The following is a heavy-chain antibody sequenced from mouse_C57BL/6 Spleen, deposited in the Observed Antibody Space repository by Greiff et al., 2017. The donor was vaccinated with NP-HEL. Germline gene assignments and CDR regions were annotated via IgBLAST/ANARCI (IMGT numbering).Heavy chain of an antibody. CDR3: ARSLYDYDAMDY. CDR2: IYPRSGNT. D-gene: IGHD6-5*01. CDR1: GYTFTSYG. Sequence: VQLQQSGAELARPGASVKLSCKASGYTFTSYGISWVKQRTGQGLEWIGEIYPRSGNTYYNEKFKGKATLTAAKASSTAYMELRSLTSEDSAVYFWARSLYDYDAMDYWGQGTSVTVSS. V-gene: IGHV1-81*01. J-gene: IGHJ4*01.